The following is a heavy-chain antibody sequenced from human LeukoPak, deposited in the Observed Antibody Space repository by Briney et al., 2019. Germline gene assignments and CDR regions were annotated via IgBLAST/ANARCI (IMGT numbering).Heavy chain of an antibody. Sequence: PGRSLRLSCVASGFTFKSYGMHWVRQAPGKGLEWVAIIWYDGSNKYYADSVKGRFTISRDNSKNRLYLQMNSLRAEDTAVYYCARDGELPADYWGQGTLVTVSS. CDR2: IWYDGSNK. CDR3: ARDGELPADY. J-gene: IGHJ4*02. V-gene: IGHV3-33*01. D-gene: IGHD1-26*01. CDR1: GFTFKSYG.